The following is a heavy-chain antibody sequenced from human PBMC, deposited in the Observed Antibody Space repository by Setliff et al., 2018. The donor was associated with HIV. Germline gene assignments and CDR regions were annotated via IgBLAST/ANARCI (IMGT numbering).Heavy chain of an antibody. CDR3: ARRGRDGVFIMFATGFDP. J-gene: IGHJ5*02. Sequence: SETLSLTCTVSGVSISSGSYYWSWIRQSAGKGLEWIGRIYTSGSTNDNPSLKSRITISVDTSNNQFSLRLSSVTAADTAVYYCARRGRDGVFIMFATGFDPWGQGALVTVSS. CDR2: IYTSGST. V-gene: IGHV4-61*02. D-gene: IGHD2-8*01. CDR1: GVSISSGSYY.